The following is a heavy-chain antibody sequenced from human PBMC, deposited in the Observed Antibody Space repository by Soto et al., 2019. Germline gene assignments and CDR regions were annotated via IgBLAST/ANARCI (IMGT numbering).Heavy chain of an antibody. CDR3: AKTGVPAAPDY. J-gene: IGHJ4*02. CDR1: GFTFRSYA. V-gene: IGHV3-23*01. CDR2: INGGGGLI. D-gene: IGHD2-2*01. Sequence: GGSLRLSCAASGFTFRSYAMTWVRQAPGKGLEWVSTINGGGGLIFYADSVEGRFTISRDNSKNTLYLQMNSLRAEDTAVYYCAKTGVPAAPDYWGQGTLVTVSS.